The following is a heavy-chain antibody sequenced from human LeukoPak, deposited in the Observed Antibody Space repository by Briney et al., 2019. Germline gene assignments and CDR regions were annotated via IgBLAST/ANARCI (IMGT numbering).Heavy chain of an antibody. CDR1: GFTFSSYA. CDR3: ARDRGAVPAARYPLDY. V-gene: IGHV3-30-3*01. D-gene: IGHD2-2*01. Sequence: GGSLRLSCAASGFTFSSYAMHWVRQAPGKGLEWVAAISYDGSNKYYADSVKGRFTISRDNSKNTLYLQMNSLRAEDTAVYYCARDRGAVPAARYPLDYWGQGTLVTVSS. J-gene: IGHJ4*02. CDR2: ISYDGSNK.